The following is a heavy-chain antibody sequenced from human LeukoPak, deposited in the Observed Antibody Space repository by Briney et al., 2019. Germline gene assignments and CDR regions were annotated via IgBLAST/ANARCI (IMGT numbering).Heavy chain of an antibody. D-gene: IGHD3-10*01. CDR3: ARRVQMSSASATSNTWLDP. CDR1: GDSISTFY. Sequence: SETLSLTCTVSGDSISTFYWSWVRPPPGKRLGWIGHIHFSGDANYNPSLKSRLTISLDSAKNQFSLRLISVTAADTAVYYCARRVQMSSASATSNTWLDPWGQGTLVSVSP. CDR2: IHFSGDA. J-gene: IGHJ5*02. V-gene: IGHV4-59*01.